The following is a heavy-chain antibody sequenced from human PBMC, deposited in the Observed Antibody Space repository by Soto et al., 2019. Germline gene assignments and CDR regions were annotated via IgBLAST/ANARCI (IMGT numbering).Heavy chain of an antibody. J-gene: IGHJ5*02. D-gene: IGHD2-15*01. Sequence: SETLSLTCTVSGDSISSGYYYWSWIRQHPGKGLEWIGYIYYSGSTYYNPSLKSRVAISVETSKNQFSLKLSSVTAADTAVYYCARDERDCSGGSCYPSNTWFDPWGQGTLVTVSS. CDR2: IYYSGST. CDR1: GDSISSGYYY. V-gene: IGHV4-31*03. CDR3: ARDERDCSGGSCYPSNTWFDP.